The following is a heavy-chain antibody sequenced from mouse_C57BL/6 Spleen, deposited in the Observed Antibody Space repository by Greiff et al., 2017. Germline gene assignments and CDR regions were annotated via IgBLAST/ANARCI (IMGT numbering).Heavy chain of an antibody. V-gene: IGHV5-4*03. CDR3: ARGGNYAMDY. CDR1: GFTFSSYA. CDR2: ISDGGSYT. J-gene: IGHJ4*01. Sequence: EVKLVESGGGLVKPGGSLKLSCAASGFTFSSYAMSWVRQTPEKRLEWVATISDGGSYTYYPDNVKGRFTISRDNAKNNLYLQMSHLKSEDTAIYYCARGGNYAMDYWGQGTSVTVSS.